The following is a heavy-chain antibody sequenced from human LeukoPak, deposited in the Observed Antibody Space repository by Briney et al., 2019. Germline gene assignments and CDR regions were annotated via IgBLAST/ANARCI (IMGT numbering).Heavy chain of an antibody. J-gene: IGHJ6*02. CDR2: TSYGGST. CDR1: GVSISTTSYY. CDR3: ARGGRYIRRRLDV. V-gene: IGHV4-39*07. D-gene: IGHD3-16*01. Sequence: SETLSLTCNVSGVSISTTSYYWGWIRQPPGKELEWIGTTSYGGSTYYSLSLKSRVTISVDTSKNQFSLTLSSVTAADTAVYYCARGGRYIRRRLDVWGQGTTVTVSS.